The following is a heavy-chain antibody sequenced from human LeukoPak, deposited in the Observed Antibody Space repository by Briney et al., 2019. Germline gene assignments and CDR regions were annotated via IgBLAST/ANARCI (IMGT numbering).Heavy chain of an antibody. CDR3: ARGRRIRPSRGFYMDV. V-gene: IGHV4-34*01. CDR1: GGSFSGYY. J-gene: IGHJ6*03. Sequence: KTSETLSLTCAVYGGSFSGYYWNWIRQPPGKVLEWIGEINHSGSTNYNPSLKSRVTISVDTSKNQFSLKLSSVAAADTAVYYCARGRRIRPSRGFYMDVWGKGTTVTVSS. D-gene: IGHD3-3*02. CDR2: INHSGST.